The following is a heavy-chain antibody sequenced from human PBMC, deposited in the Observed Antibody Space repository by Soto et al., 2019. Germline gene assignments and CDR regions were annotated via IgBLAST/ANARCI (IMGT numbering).Heavy chain of an antibody. CDR3: ASRYSRYYYYYGMDV. J-gene: IGHJ6*02. V-gene: IGHV1-69*13. CDR2: IIPIFVTA. Sequence: SVKVSCKASGGTFSSYAISWVRQAPGQGLEWMGGIIPIFVTANYAQKFQGRVTITADESTSTAYMELSSLRSEDTAVYYCASRYSRYYYYYGMDVWGQGTTVTVSS. D-gene: IGHD5-18*01. CDR1: GGTFSSYA.